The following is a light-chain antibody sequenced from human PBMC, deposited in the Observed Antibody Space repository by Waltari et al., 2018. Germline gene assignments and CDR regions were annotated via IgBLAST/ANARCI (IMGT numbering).Light chain of an antibody. CDR1: QSVSSY. V-gene: IGKV3-11*01. Sequence: EIVLTQSPATLSLSPGDSATLSCRASQSVSSYLAWYQQKPGQAPRLLIYDASNRATGIPARFSGSGSGTDFTLTISSLEPEDFAVYYCQQRSNWLGTFGQGTKVEIK. CDR3: QQRSNWLGT. CDR2: DAS. J-gene: IGKJ1*01.